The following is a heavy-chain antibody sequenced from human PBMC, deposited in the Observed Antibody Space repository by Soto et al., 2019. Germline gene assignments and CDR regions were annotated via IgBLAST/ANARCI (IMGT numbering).Heavy chain of an antibody. Sequence: QVQLVQSGAEVKKPGASVKVSCKASGYTFTSYEINWVRQATGQGLEWMGWMNPNSGDTGYAQKFQGRVTMTRNTYISTAYMELSSLRSKDTAVYYCARGELLWFGELLRWGQGTLVTVSS. CDR1: GYTFTSYE. J-gene: IGHJ4*02. D-gene: IGHD3-10*01. CDR3: ARGELLWFGELLR. CDR2: MNPNSGDT. V-gene: IGHV1-8*01.